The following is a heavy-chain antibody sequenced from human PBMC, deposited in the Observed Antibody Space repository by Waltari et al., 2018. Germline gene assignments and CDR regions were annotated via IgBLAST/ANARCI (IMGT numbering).Heavy chain of an antibody. V-gene: IGHV4-38-2*02. CDR3: ARGGTLSQAWWLDP. D-gene: IGHD2-15*01. J-gene: IGHJ5*02. CDR1: GYSISSDSN. CDR2: IYNSGNT. Sequence: QVQLQESGPGLVKPSETLSLTCSVSGYSISSDSNWAWMRQPPGKGLEWIGVIYNSGNTYYNPSLKTRVTISINTSRNQFSLKLTSVTATDTAVYYCARGGTLSQAWWLDPWGQGTLVTVSS.